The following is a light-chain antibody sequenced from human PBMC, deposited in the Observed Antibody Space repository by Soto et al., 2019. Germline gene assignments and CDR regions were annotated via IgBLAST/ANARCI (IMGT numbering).Light chain of an antibody. Sequence: EIVMTQSPGTLSVSPGERATLFCRASQSVRSSLAWYQQKPGQAPRLFIYDASTRATGIPSRFSGSGSGTDFTLTISSLQPEDFATYSCQQSYSMPRTFGQGTKVDIK. CDR1: QSVRSS. CDR2: DAS. V-gene: IGKV3-15*01. J-gene: IGKJ1*01. CDR3: QQSYSMPRT.